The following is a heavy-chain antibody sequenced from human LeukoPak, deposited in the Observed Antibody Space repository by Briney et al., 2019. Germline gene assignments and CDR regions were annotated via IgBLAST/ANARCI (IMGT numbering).Heavy chain of an antibody. J-gene: IGHJ4*02. CDR3: AGGIAAAGNDY. CDR1: GFTFSSYW. Sequence: GGSLRLSCAASGFTFSSYWMSWVRQAPGKGLEWVANIKQDGSEKYYVDSVKGRFTISRDNAKNSLYQQMNSLRAEDTAVYYCAGGIAAAGNDYWGQGTLVTVSS. D-gene: IGHD6-13*01. V-gene: IGHV3-7*04. CDR2: IKQDGSEK.